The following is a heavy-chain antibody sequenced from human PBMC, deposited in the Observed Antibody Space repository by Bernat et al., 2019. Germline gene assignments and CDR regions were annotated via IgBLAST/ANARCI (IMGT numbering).Heavy chain of an antibody. CDR2: IIPIFGTA. Sequence: QVQLVQSGAEVKKPGSSVKVSCKASGGTFSSYAISWVRQAPGQGLEWMGGIIPIFGTANYAQKFQGRVTITADESTSTAYMERSSLRSEDTAVYYCARGVGATPYYYYYGMDVWGQGTTVTVSS. J-gene: IGHJ6*02. CDR1: GGTFSSYA. D-gene: IGHD1-26*01. CDR3: ARGVGATPYYYYYGMDV. V-gene: IGHV1-69*01.